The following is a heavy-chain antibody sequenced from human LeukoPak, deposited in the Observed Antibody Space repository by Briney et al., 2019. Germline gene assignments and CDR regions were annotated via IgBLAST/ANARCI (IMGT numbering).Heavy chain of an antibody. Sequence: ASVKVSCKASGYTFTGYYMHWVRQAPGQGLEWMGWINPNSGGTNYAQKFQGRVTMTRDTSISTAYMELSRLRSDDTAVYYCARAYWGLDAFDIWGQGTMVTVSS. D-gene: IGHD7-27*01. CDR2: INPNSGGT. CDR3: ARAYWGLDAFDI. J-gene: IGHJ3*02. V-gene: IGHV1-2*02. CDR1: GYTFTGYY.